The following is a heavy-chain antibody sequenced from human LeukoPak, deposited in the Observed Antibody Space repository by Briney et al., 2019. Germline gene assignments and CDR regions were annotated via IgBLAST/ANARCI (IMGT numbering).Heavy chain of an antibody. J-gene: IGHJ4*02. CDR2: IWYDGNNK. CDR1: GFTFRNFG. Sequence: PGGSLRHSCAASGFTFRNFGMHWVRQAPGKGLEWVAVIWYDGNNKYYADSVKGRFTISRDNSKNTLYLQMKSLRAEDTAVYYCARDYHGLDYWGQGTLVTVSS. CDR3: ARDYHGLDY. D-gene: IGHD2-2*01. V-gene: IGHV3-33*01.